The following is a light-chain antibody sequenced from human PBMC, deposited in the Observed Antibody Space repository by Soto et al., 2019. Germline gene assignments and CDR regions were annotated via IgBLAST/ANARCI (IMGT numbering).Light chain of an antibody. V-gene: IGKV3-20*01. CDR3: QQYGSSPVT. Sequence: IVLTQSPGTLSLSPGERATLSCRASQSVSSSYLAWYQQKPGQAPRILIYRASSRATGIPARFSGSGSGTDFTLTISRLESEDFAVYYCQQYGSSPVTFGQGAKVEIK. CDR1: QSVSSSY. CDR2: RAS. J-gene: IGKJ1*01.